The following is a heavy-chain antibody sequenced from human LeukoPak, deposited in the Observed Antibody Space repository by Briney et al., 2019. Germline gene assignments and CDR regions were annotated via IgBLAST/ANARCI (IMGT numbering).Heavy chain of an antibody. D-gene: IGHD3-10*01. CDR2: IYYSGST. J-gene: IGHJ4*02. V-gene: IGHV4-59*01. Sequence: PSETLSLTCTVPGGSISSYYWSWIRQPPGKRLEWIGYIYYSGSTNYNPSLKSRVTISVDTSKNQFSLKLSSVTATATAVYYCARHYGSGSYYNYFDYWGQGTLVTVSS. CDR1: GGSISSYY. CDR3: ARHYGSGSYYNYFDY.